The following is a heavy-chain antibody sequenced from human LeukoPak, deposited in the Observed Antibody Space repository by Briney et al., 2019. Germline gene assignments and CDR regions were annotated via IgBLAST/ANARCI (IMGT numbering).Heavy chain of an antibody. CDR3: ARVFHDSSGYYPYYFDY. D-gene: IGHD3-22*01. J-gene: IGHJ4*02. V-gene: IGHV1-69*13. CDR2: IIPIFGTA. Sequence: SVKVSCTASGGTFSSYAISWVRQAPGQGLEWMGGIIPIFGTANYAQKFQGRVTITADESTSTAYMELRSLRSDDTAVYYCARVFHDSSGYYPYYFDYWGQGTLVPVSS. CDR1: GGTFSSYA.